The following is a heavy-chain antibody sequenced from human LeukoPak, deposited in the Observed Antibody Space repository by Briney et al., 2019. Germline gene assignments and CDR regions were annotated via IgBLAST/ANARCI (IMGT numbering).Heavy chain of an antibody. V-gene: IGHV3-74*01. D-gene: IGHD5-18*01. CDR1: GFTFGSYY. J-gene: IGHJ4*02. CDR3: AKDQYSYGAE. CDR2: ISNVGTRT. Sequence: PGGSLRLSCAASGFTFGSYYMHWVRQVPGKGLVWVSRISNVGTRTYYVDSVKGRFTISRDNSKNTLYLQMNSLRAEDTAVYYCAKDQYSYGAEWGQGTLVTVSS.